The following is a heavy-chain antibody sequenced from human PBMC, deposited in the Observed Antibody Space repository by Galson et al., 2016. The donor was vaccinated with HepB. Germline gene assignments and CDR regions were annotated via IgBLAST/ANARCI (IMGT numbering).Heavy chain of an antibody. CDR2: VNWNARNI. Sequence: SLRLSCAASGFKFDDYAMHWVRQAPGKGLEWVSSVNWNARNIAYADSVQGRFTISRDNAKRTLSLQMNSLRAEDTALYYCVKDISVWFVAPAMDYWGQGTLVTVSS. D-gene: IGHD2-2*01. J-gene: IGHJ4*02. V-gene: IGHV3-9*01. CDR3: VKDISVWFVAPAMDY. CDR1: GFKFDDYA.